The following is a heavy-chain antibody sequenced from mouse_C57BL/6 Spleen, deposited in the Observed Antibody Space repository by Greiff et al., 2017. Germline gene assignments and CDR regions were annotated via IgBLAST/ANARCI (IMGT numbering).Heavy chain of an antibody. V-gene: IGHV1-82*01. Sequence: VKLMESGPELVKPGASVKISCKASGYAFSSSWMNWVKQRPGKGLEWIGRIYPGDGDTNYNGKFKGKATLTADKSSSTAYMQLSSLTSEDSAVYFCARELLYAMDYWGQGTSVTVSS. CDR3: ARELLYAMDY. CDR2: IYPGDGDT. CDR1: GYAFSSSW. J-gene: IGHJ4*01.